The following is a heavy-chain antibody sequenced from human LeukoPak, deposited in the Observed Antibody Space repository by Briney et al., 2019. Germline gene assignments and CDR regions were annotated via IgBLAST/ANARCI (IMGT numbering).Heavy chain of an antibody. CDR1: GYNFTNYW. CDR2: IYPSDSDI. J-gene: IGHJ3*01. V-gene: IGHV5-51*01. Sequence: GESLKISCKGSGYNFTNYWIGWVRQMPGKGLEWMGIIYPSDSDIRYSPSFQGQVTISADKSISIAYLHWSSLKASDTAMYYCARLQQLVLPEGGAFDFWGQGTMVTVSS. CDR3: ARLQQLVLPEGGAFDF. D-gene: IGHD6-6*01.